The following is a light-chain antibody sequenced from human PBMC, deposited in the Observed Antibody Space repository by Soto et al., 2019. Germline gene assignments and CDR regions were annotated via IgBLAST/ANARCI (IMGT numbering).Light chain of an antibody. CDR3: SSYTTGGSYV. CDR2: DVS. CDR1: SSDVGGYNS. Sequence: QSALTQPASVSGSPGLSIAISCTGTSSDVGGYNSVSWYQQHPGKAPKLMIYDVSNRPSEVSNRFSGSKSGNTASLTISGLQAEDEGDYYCSSYTTGGSYVFGTGTKVTVL. J-gene: IGLJ1*01. V-gene: IGLV2-14*01.